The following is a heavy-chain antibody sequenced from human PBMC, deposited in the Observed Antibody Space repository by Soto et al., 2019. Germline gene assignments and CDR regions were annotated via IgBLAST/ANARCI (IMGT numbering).Heavy chain of an antibody. V-gene: IGHV1-69*04. CDR3: AREPGDGYCTNGVCFTSDY. J-gene: IGHJ4*02. D-gene: IGHD2-8*01. CDR1: GGTFSSYT. Sequence: SVKVSCKASGGTFSSYTISWVRQAPGQGLEWMGRIIPILGIANYAQKFQGRVTITADKSTSTAYMELSSLRSEDTAVYYCAREPGDGYCTNGVCFTSDYWGQGTLVTVSS. CDR2: IIPILGIA.